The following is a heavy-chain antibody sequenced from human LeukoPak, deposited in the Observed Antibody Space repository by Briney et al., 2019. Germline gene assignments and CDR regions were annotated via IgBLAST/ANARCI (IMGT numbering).Heavy chain of an antibody. CDR1: GYTLSELS. CDR3: ATESYSGSYLYAFDI. V-gene: IGHV1-24*01. Sequence: GASVKVSCKVSGYTLSELSMHWVRQAPGKGLEWMGGFDPEDGETIYAQKFQGRVTMTEDTSTDTAYMELSSLRSEDTAVYYCATESYSGSYLYAFDIWGQGTMVTVSS. D-gene: IGHD1-26*01. CDR2: FDPEDGET. J-gene: IGHJ3*02.